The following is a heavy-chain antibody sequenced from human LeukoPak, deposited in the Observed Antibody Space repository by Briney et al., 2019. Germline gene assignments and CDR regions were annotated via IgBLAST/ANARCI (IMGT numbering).Heavy chain of an antibody. CDR1: GFTFSTYN. V-gene: IGHV3-21*01. CDR2: ITSSSSYI. Sequence: PGGSLRLSCAASGFTFSTYNMNWVRQAPGKGLEWVSSITSSSSYIYYADSVKGRFTISRDNAKNSLYLQMNSLRAEDTAVYYCARGRRRIAAAGATPPAPYFDYWGQGALVTVSS. J-gene: IGHJ4*02. CDR3: ARGRRRIAAAGATPPAPYFDY. D-gene: IGHD6-13*01.